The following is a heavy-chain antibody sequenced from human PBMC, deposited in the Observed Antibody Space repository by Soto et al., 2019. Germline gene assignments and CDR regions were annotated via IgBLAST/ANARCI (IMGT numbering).Heavy chain of an antibody. CDR3: ARPGGIAAAGPLYCFDY. V-gene: IGHV3-30-3*01. CDR2: ISYDGNSK. Sequence: QVQLVASGGGVVQPGRSLTLSCAASGFSFSDYAIHWVRQAPGRGLEWVAVISYDGNSKYYVDSAKGRFTISRDDSKRTVYVQRNSMRTDDSVVLYCARPGGIAAAGPLYCFDYWGQGTLVTVSS. D-gene: IGHD6-13*01. CDR1: GFSFSDYA. J-gene: IGHJ4*02.